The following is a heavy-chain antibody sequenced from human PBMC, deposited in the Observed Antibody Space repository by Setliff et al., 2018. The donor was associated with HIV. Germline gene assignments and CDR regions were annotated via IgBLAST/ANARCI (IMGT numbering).Heavy chain of an antibody. CDR3: ARNDAFDI. Sequence: SETLSLTCTVSGDSISRDFYYWNWSRQPAGKGLEWIGHIYTNGRTHYNPSLKSRVTISMDTSKNQFSLKLSSVTAADTAVHYCARNDAFDIWGQGTLVTVSS. V-gene: IGHV4-61*09. J-gene: IGHJ3*02. CDR2: IYTNGRT. CDR1: GDSISRDFYY.